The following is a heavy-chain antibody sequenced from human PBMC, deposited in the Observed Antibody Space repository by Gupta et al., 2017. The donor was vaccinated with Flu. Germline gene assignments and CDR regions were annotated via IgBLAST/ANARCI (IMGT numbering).Heavy chain of an antibody. J-gene: IGHJ3*01. CDR2: IIDNGGVT. Sequence: EVQLLESGGGLVEPGGSLKISCAASGFTFSSYAMSWVRQGPGKGLEWVSSIIDNGGVTYYADSVKGRFTISRDNSENTLYLQMNSLRAEDTAVYYCAVRGRKYYDSSVGAFHFWGQGTVVTVSS. CDR1: GFTFSSYA. V-gene: IGHV3-23*01. CDR3: AVRGRKYYDSSVGAFHF. D-gene: IGHD3-22*01.